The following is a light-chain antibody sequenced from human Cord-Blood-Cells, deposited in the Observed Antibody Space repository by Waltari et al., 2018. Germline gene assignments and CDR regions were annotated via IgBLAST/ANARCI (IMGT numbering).Light chain of an antibody. CDR2: EVS. Sequence: QSALTQPPSASGSPGQSVTISCTGTSSDVGGYNYVSWYQQHPGKAPKLMIYEVSKRPSGVPHRFSGSTSGAAGSLAVSGRRGEDEAVYYCSSNAGSNNFVVFGGGTKLTVL. J-gene: IGLJ2*01. CDR1: SSDVGGYNY. V-gene: IGLV2-8*01. CDR3: SSNAGSNNFVV.